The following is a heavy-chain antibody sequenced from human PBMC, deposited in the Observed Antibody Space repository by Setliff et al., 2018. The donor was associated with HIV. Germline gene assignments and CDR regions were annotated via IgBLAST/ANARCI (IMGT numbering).Heavy chain of an antibody. CDR1: GFTFSSHA. CDR3: ARGRNGGLFTLLVVLDY. CDR2: ISYDETNQ. D-gene: IGHD2-2*01. Sequence: PGGSLRLSCAASGFTFSSHAMHWVRQAPGKGLEWVAIISYDETNQYYADSVKGRFTISRDNSKNTLYLQMNSLRAEDTAVYYCARGRNGGLFTLLVVLDYWGQGTPVTVSS. V-gene: IGHV3-30*04. J-gene: IGHJ4*02.